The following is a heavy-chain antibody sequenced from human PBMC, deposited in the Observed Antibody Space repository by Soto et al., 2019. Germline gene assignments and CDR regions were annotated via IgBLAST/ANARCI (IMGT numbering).Heavy chain of an antibody. J-gene: IGHJ5*02. CDR2: IKQDGSEK. CDR1: GFTFISYW. CDR3: ASEAPLDP. Sequence: GGSLRLSCAAPGFTFISYWMSWVRQAPGKGLEWVANIKQDGSEKYYVDSVKGRFTISRDNAKNSLYLQMNSLRAEDTAVYYCASEAPLDPWGQGTLVTVSS. V-gene: IGHV3-7*03.